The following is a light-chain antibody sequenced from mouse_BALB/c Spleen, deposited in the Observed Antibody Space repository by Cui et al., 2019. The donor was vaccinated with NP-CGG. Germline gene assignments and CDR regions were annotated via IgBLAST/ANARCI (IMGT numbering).Light chain of an antibody. CDR2: GTN. V-gene: IGLV1*01. CDR3: ALWYSNHWV. J-gene: IGLJ1*01. CDR1: TGAVTTSNY. Sequence: QAVVTQESAVTTSPGETVTLTCRSSTGAVTTSNYANWVQEKPDHLFTGLIGGTNNRTPGVPARFSGSLIGDKAALTIIGAQTKDEAIYFCALWYSNHWVFGGGTKLTVL.